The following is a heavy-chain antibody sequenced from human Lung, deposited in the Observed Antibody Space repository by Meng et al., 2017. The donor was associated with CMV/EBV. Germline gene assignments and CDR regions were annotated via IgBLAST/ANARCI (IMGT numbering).Heavy chain of an antibody. Sequence: SVXVSXXASGYTFTSYDINWVRQATGQGLEWMGWMNPNSGNTGYAQKFQGRVTITRNTSISTAYMELSSLRSEDTAVYYCARATPLGYCSSTSCYTQDAYYGMDVWGQWPTVTVSS. CDR3: ARATPLGYCSSTSCYTQDAYYGMDV. CDR1: GYTFTSYD. CDR2: MNPNSGNT. J-gene: IGHJ6*02. V-gene: IGHV1-8*03. D-gene: IGHD2-2*02.